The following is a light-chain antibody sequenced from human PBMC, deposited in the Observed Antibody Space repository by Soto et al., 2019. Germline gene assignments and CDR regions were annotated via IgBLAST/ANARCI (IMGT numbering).Light chain of an antibody. J-gene: IGKJ4*01. CDR2: EAS. CDR1: QGISSF. V-gene: IGKV1-9*01. Sequence: DNHLTQSPSFLSASVGDRVTITCRASQGISSFLAWYQQKPGKAPKLLIYEASTLQSGVPSRFSGSGSGTEFTLTISSMQPEDFATYYCQQLNTYPLTFGGGTKVEI. CDR3: QQLNTYPLT.